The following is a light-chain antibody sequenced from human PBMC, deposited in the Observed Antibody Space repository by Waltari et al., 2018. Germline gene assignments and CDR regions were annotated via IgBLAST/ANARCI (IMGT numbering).Light chain of an antibody. CDR3: QQYGSSPGLT. CDR2: GPS. J-gene: IGKJ4*01. CDR1: QSVSSSY. V-gene: IGKV3-20*01. Sequence: EIVLTQSPGTLSLSPGERATLSCRASQSVSSSYLAWYQQKPGQAPRLLIDGPSSSATGIPDRFSGSGSGTDVTLTISRLEPEDVAVYYCQQYGSSPGLTFGGGTKVEIK.